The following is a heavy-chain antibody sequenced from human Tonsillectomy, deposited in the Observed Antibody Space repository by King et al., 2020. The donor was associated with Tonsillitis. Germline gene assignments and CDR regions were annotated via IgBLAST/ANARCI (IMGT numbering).Heavy chain of an antibody. CDR3: ARDYYDSSGYGVFDY. V-gene: IGHV3-11*01. Sequence: VQLVESGGGLVKPGGSLRLSCAASGFTFSDHYMSWIRKAPGKGLEWVSYISSSGSTMYYADFVKGRFTISRDNAKNSLYLQMNSLRADDTAVYYCARDYYDSSGYGVFDYWGQGTLVTVSS. CDR2: ISSSGSTM. CDR1: GFTFSDHY. D-gene: IGHD3-22*01. J-gene: IGHJ4*02.